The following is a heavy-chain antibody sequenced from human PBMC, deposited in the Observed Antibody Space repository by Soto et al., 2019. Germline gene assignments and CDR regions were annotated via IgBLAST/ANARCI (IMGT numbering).Heavy chain of an antibody. CDR3: ARDRYSYGSNWFDP. CDR2: ISYDGSNK. D-gene: IGHD5-18*01. CDR1: GFTFSSYA. J-gene: IGHJ5*02. Sequence: HPGGSLRLSCAASGFTFSSYAMHWVRQAPGKGLEWVAVISYDGSNKYYADSVKGRFTISRDNSKNTLYLQMNSLRAEDTAVYYCARDRYSYGSNWFDPWGQGTLVTVSS. V-gene: IGHV3-30-3*01.